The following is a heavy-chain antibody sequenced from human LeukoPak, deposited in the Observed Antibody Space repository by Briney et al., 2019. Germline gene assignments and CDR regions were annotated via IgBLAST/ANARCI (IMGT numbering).Heavy chain of an antibody. Sequence: GGSLRLSCSASGFTFSSYAMCWVRPAPGQGLEWVSAISGSGGSTYYADSVKGRFTISRDNSKNTLYLQMNSLRAEDTAVYYCAKDRYSLLYYFDYWGQGTLVTVSS. CDR3: AKDRYSLLYYFDY. J-gene: IGHJ4*02. D-gene: IGHD6-13*01. CDR1: GFTFSSYA. CDR2: ISGSGGST. V-gene: IGHV3-23*01.